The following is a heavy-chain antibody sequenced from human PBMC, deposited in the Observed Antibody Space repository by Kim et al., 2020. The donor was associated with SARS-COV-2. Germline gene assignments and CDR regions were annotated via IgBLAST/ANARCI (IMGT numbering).Heavy chain of an antibody. CDR2: IIPIFGIA. CDR3: ASVKSPVVITEPGFDY. V-gene: IGHV1-69*04. Sequence: SVKVSCKASGGTFSSYAISWVRQAPGQGLEWMGRIIPIFGIANYAQKFQGRVTITADKSTSTAYMELSSLRSEDTAVYYCASVKSPVVITEPGFDYWGQ. J-gene: IGHJ4*02. D-gene: IGHD3-22*01. CDR1: GGTFSSYA.